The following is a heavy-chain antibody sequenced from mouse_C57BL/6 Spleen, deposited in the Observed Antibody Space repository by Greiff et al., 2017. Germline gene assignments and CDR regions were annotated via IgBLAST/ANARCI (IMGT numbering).Heavy chain of an antibody. CDR2: INPGSGGT. V-gene: IGHV1-54*01. J-gene: IGHJ4*01. CDR1: GYAFTNYL. Sequence: QVQLKQSGAELVRPGTSVKVSCKASGYAFTNYLIEWVKQRPGQGLEWIGVINPGSGGTNYNEKFKGKATLTADKSSSTAYMQLSSLTSEDSAVYFCARADYSNYLYAMDYWGQGTSGTVSS. CDR3: ARADYSNYLYAMDY. D-gene: IGHD2-5*01.